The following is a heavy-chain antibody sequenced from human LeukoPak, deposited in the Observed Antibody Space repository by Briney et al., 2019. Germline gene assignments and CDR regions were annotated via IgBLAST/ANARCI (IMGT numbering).Heavy chain of an antibody. D-gene: IGHD2-15*01. CDR2: ITNDGSST. J-gene: IGHJ4*02. CDR1: GLTFSSHW. V-gene: IGHV3-74*01. CDR3: ARQDCSGGSCYLDY. Sequence: GGSLRLSCAASGLTFSSHWMHWVRQAPGKGLVWVSRITNDGSSTTYADSVKGRFTISRDYSKNTLYLQMNSLRTEDTAVYYCARQDCSGGSCYLDYWGQGTLVTVSS.